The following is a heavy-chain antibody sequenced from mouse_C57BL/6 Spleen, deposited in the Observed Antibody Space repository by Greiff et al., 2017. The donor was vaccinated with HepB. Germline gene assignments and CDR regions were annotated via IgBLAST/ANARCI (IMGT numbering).Heavy chain of an antibody. CDR3: ARCLYYSNPAWFAY. CDR2: IFPGSGST. Sequence: VMLVESGPELVKPGASVMISCKASGYTFTDYYINWVKQRPGQGLEWIGWIFPGSGSTYYNEKFKGKATLTVDKSSSTAYMLLSSLTSEYSAVYFCARCLYYSNPAWFAYWGQGTLVTVSA. V-gene: IGHV1-75*01. D-gene: IGHD2-5*01. J-gene: IGHJ3*01. CDR1: GYTFTDYY.